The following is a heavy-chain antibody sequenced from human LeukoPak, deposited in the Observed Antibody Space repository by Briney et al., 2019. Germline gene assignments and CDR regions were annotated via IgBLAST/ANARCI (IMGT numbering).Heavy chain of an antibody. CDR1: GYSISSGYY. J-gene: IGHJ4*02. CDR3: ARGHVLLWFGKTLSPYYFDY. Sequence: PSETLSLTCTVSGYSISSGYYWGWIRQPPGKGLEWIGSIYHSGSTYYNPSLKSRVTISVDTSKNQFSLKLSSVTAADTAVYYCARGHVLLWFGKTLSPYYFDYWGQGTLVTVSS. CDR2: IYHSGST. V-gene: IGHV4-38-2*02. D-gene: IGHD3-10*01.